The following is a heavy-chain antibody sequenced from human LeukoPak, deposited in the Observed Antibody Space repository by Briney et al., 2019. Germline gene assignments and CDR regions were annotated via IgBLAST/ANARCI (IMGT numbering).Heavy chain of an antibody. Sequence: SETLSLTCAVYGGSFSGYYWSWIRQPPGKGLEWIGEINHSGSTNYNPSLKSRVTISVDTSKNQFSLKLSSVTAADTAVYYCARRRGGWLFIGYFDCWGQGTLATVSS. J-gene: IGHJ4*02. D-gene: IGHD3-22*01. CDR3: ARRRGGWLFIGYFDC. V-gene: IGHV4-34*01. CDR2: INHSGST. CDR1: GGSFSGYY.